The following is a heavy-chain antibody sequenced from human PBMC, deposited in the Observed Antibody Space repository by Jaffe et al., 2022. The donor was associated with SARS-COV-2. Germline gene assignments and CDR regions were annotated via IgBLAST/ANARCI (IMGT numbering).Heavy chain of an antibody. Sequence: QVQLVESGGGVVQPGRSLRLSCAASGFTFSSYGMHWVRQAPGKGLEWVAVISYDGSNKYYADSVKGRFTISRDNSKNTLYLQMNSLRAEDTAVYYCAKDREWLQFEGGMDVWGQGTTVTVSS. CDR3: AKDREWLQFEGGMDV. CDR1: GFTFSSYG. J-gene: IGHJ6*02. D-gene: IGHD5-12*01. V-gene: IGHV3-30*18. CDR2: ISYDGSNK.